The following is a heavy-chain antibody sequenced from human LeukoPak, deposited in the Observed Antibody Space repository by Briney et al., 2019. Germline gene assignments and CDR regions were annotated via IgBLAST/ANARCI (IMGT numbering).Heavy chain of an antibody. Sequence: GGSLRLSCAASGFTFSSYSMNWVRQAPGKGLEWVSSISSSSSYIYYADSVKGRFTISRDNAKNSLYLQMNSLRAEDTALYYCAKGLVGPLIAAAGTAAFDIWGQGTMVTVSS. CDR2: ISSSSSYI. J-gene: IGHJ3*02. CDR3: AKGLVGPLIAAAGTAAFDI. CDR1: GFTFSSYS. D-gene: IGHD6-13*01. V-gene: IGHV3-21*04.